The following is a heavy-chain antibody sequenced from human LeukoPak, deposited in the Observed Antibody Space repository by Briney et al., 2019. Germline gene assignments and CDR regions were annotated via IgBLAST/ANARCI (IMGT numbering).Heavy chain of an antibody. D-gene: IGHD6-19*01. CDR2: IYSNGNT. CDR1: GFTFSSYA. CDR3: ASSAPPPTDTHYYYMNV. Sequence: GGSLRLSCAASGFTFSSYAMSWVRQAPGKGLEWVAAIYSNGNTYCTDSVKGRFTISRDNSRNSLDLQMNSLRAEDTAVYYCASSAPPPTDTHYYYMNVWGTGTTVTVSS. V-gene: IGHV3-23*05. J-gene: IGHJ6*03.